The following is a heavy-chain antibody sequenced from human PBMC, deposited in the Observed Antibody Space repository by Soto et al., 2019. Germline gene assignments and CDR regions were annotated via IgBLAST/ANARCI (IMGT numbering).Heavy chain of an antibody. CDR1: GGSFSGYY. D-gene: IGHD2-15*01. V-gene: IGHV4-34*01. J-gene: IGHJ4*02. CDR3: ARGVGYGSGGSCKTPAPLDY. CDR2: INHSGST. Sequence: PSATLSLTCAVYGGSFSGYYWSWIRQPPGKGLEWIGEINHSGSTNYNPSLKSRVTISVDTSKNQFSLKLSSVTAADMAVYYCARGVGYGSGGSCKTPAPLDYWGQGTLVTVAS.